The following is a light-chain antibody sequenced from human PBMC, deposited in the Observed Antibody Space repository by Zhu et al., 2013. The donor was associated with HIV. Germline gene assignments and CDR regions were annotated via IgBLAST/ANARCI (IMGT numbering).Light chain of an antibody. CDR3: CSYTSSSTLV. J-gene: IGLJ1*01. Sequence: QSALTQPRSVSGSPGQSVTISCTGVNSNVGGYNYVSWYQQRPGKAPKLMISDVNRRPSGVPDRFSGSKFGNTASLTISGLHAEDEADYYCCSYTSSSTLVFGTGTTVTVL. CDR2: DVN. CDR1: NSNVGGYNY. V-gene: IGLV2-11*01.